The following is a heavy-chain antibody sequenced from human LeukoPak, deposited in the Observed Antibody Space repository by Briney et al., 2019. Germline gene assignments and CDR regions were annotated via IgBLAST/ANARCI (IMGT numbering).Heavy chain of an antibody. J-gene: IGHJ6*03. CDR1: GFTFDDYG. D-gene: IGHD6-13*01. CDR3: ARSSYSSSWYTQSFLSDYYMDV. CDR2: INWNGGST. Sequence: PGGSLRLSCAASGFTFDDYGMSWVRQAPGKGLEWVSGINWNGGSTGYADSVKGRFTISRDNAKNSLYLQMNSLRAEDTALYYCARSSYSSSWYTQSFLSDYYMDVWGKGTTVTVSS. V-gene: IGHV3-20*04.